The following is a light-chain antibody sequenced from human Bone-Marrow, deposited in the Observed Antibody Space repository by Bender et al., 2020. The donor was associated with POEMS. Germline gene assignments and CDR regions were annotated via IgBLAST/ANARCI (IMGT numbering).Light chain of an antibody. CDR1: QLGDQY. J-gene: IGLJ3*02. CDR2: EDN. V-gene: IGLV3-1*01. Sequence: SYGLTQPPSVSVSPGHTANITCSGDQLGDQYASWYQLKPGQSPVLVIYEDNKRPSGIPERFSGSKSGNTASLTVSGPQAEDEADYYCSSYAGRNNLLLGGGTKLTVL. CDR3: SSYAGRNNLL.